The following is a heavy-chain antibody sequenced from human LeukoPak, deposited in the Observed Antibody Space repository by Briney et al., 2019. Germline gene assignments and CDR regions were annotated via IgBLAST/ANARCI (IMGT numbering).Heavy chain of an antibody. Sequence: VSVKVSCKAFGYTFISYYMNWVRQAPGQGLEWMGIINPSGGSTSYAQKFQGRVTMTRDTSTSTVYMELSSLRSEDTAVYYCARGRLSTVVSPLWDWGQGTLVTVSS. D-gene: IGHD4-23*01. CDR1: GYTFISYY. CDR2: INPSGGST. CDR3: ARGRLSTVVSPLWD. J-gene: IGHJ4*02. V-gene: IGHV1-46*01.